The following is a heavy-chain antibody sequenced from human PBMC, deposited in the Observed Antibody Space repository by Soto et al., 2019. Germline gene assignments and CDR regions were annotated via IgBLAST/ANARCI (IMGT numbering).Heavy chain of an antibody. J-gene: IGHJ4*02. D-gene: IGHD6-19*01. V-gene: IGHV4-34*01. CDR2: INHSGST. CDR1: GGSFSGYY. Sequence: LSLTCAVYGGSFSGYYWSWIRQPPGKGLEWIGEINHSGSTNYNPSLKSRVTISVDTSKNQFSLKLSSVTAADTAVYYCARGSIIIAVAAYYEYWGQGTLVTVSS. CDR3: ARGSIIIAVAAYYEY.